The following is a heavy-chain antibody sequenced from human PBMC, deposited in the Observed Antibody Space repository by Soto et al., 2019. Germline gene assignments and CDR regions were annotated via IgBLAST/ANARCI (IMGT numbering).Heavy chain of an antibody. J-gene: IGHJ6*02. CDR3: ARRGLGSSATFRYHYYGMDV. D-gene: IGHD6-6*01. CDR2: MNPNGGNT. CDR1: GYTFTSYD. Sequence: QVQLVQSGAEVKKPGASVKVSCKASGYTFTSYDINWVRQATGQGLEWMGWMNPNGGNTDYAQKFQGRGTMTRNTAIRTAYMEQSSLGSEDMAAYYCARRGLGSSATFRYHYYGMDVWGQGTTVTVSS. V-gene: IGHV1-8*01.